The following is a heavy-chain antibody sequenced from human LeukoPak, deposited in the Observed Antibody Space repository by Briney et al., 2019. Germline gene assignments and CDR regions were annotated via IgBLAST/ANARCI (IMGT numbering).Heavy chain of an antibody. CDR2: TRSKANSYTT. D-gene: IGHD3-22*01. V-gene: IGHV3-72*01. Sequence: GGSLRLSCAASGFTFSDHYMDWVRQAPGKGLEWVGRTRSKANSYTTEYAASVKGRFTISRDDSKNSLYLQMNSLKTEDTAVYYCAGGYDSSGYYLDDYYYYGMDVWGQGTTVTVSS. CDR1: GFTFSDHY. J-gene: IGHJ6*02. CDR3: AGGYDSSGYYLDDYYYYGMDV.